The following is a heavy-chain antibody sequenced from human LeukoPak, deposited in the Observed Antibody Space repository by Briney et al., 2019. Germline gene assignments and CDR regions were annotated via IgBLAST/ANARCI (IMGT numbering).Heavy chain of an antibody. CDR3: AKGDYGDYASSLDY. J-gene: IGHJ4*02. V-gene: IGHV3-21*04. D-gene: IGHD4-17*01. Sequence: PGGSLRLSCAASGFTFSSYSMNWVRQAPGKGLEWVSSISSSSSYIYYADSVKGRFTISRDNAKNSLYLQMNSLRAEDTALYYCAKGDYGDYASSLDYWGQGTLVTVSS. CDR2: ISSSSSYI. CDR1: GFTFSSYS.